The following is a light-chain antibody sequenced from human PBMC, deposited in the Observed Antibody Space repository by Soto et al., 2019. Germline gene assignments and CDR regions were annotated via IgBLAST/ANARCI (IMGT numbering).Light chain of an antibody. CDR3: QQYGGSPELT. J-gene: IGKJ4*01. V-gene: IGKV3-20*01. CDR1: QSVGSNY. CDR2: GAS. Sequence: EIVLTQSPGTLSLSPGERATLSCRASQSVGSNYLAWYQQKPGQTPRLLIYGASSRATGIPDRFSGSGSGTDFTLTISRLEPEDFAVYYCQQYGGSPELTFGGGTKVEIK.